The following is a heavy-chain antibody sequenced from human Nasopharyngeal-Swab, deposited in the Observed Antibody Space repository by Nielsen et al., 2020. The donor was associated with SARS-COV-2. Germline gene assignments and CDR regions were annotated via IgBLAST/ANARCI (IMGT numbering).Heavy chain of an antibody. CDR1: GFSITYRF. J-gene: IGHJ6*02. CDR3: ASGQCINGVCNPTDGLDV. Sequence: SVKVSCKASGFSITYRFLHWLRQAPGQALEWMGWITPFNGNAKYAQKFQGRDSITRDGSRTTASLELSSLRPDDTAMYFCASGQCINGVCNPTDGLDVWGQGTSVTVS. V-gene: IGHV1-45*02. D-gene: IGHD2-8*01. CDR2: ITPFNGNA.